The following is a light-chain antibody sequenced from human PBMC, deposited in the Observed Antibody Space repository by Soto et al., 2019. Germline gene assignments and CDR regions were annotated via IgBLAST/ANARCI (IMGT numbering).Light chain of an antibody. J-gene: IGKJ4*01. CDR3: QQRRIWSRELT. CDR2: DAS. Sequence: EIVLTQSPATLSLSPGARATLSCRASQSVSSYLAWYQQKPGQAPRLLIYDASNRATGIPARFSGSGSGTDFTLNISSVDPEDFAVYYCQQRRIWSRELTFGGGTKVESK. V-gene: IGKV3-11*01. CDR1: QSVSSY.